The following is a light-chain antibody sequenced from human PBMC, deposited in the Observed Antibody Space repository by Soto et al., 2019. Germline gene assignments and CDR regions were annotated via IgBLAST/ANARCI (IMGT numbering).Light chain of an antibody. CDR2: AAS. CDR3: QQYYNYPPT. Sequence: AIRMTQSPSSLSASTGDRVTITCRASQGISSYLAWYQQKPGKAPKLLIYAASTLHTGVPSRFSGSGSGTDFTLTISCLQSEDFATYYCQQYYNYPPTFGQGTKLEIK. CDR1: QGISSY. J-gene: IGKJ2*01. V-gene: IGKV1-8*01.